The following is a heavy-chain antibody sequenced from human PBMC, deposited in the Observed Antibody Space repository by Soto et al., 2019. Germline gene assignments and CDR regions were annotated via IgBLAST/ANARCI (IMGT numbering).Heavy chain of an antibody. D-gene: IGHD1-26*01. Sequence: GGALRLSCAASVFTFISYGMHWVRQAPGKGLEWVAVISYDGSNKYYADSVKGRFTISRDNSKNTLYLQMNSLRAEDTAVYYCAKDQQASGGMDVWGQGTAVTVSS. CDR2: ISYDGSNK. J-gene: IGHJ6*02. V-gene: IGHV3-30*18. CDR3: AKDQQASGGMDV. CDR1: VFTFISYG.